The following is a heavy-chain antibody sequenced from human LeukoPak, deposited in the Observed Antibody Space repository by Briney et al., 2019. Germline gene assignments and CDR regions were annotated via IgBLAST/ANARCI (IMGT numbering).Heavy chain of an antibody. CDR1: GFTFSSYG. V-gene: IGHV3-30*18. J-gene: IGHJ4*02. CDR2: ISYDGSNK. D-gene: IGHD1-26*01. CDR3: AKEVGQAYFDY. Sequence: GRSLRLSYAASGFTFSSYGMHWVRQAPGKGLEWVAVISYDGSNKYYADSVKGRFTISRDNSKNTLYLQMNSLRAEDTAVYYCAKEVGQAYFDYWGQGTLVTVSS.